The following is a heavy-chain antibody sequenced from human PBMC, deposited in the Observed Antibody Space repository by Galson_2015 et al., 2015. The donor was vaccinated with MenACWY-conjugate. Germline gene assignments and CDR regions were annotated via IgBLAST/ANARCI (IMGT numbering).Heavy chain of an antibody. D-gene: IGHD4-17*01. J-gene: IGHJ4*02. CDR1: GFTFSHYY. CDR3: ARVGYGESVTPDDY. Sequence: SLRLSCAASGFTFSHYYMSWIRQAPGKGLEWISYITSSSSTIYYADSVKGRFTISRDNAKNSLYLQMNSLRAEDTAVYYCARVGYGESVTPDDYWGRGTLVTVSS. CDR2: ITSSSSTI. V-gene: IGHV3-11*04.